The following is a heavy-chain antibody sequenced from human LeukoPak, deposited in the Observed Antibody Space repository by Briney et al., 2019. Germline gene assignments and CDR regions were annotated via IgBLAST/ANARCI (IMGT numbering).Heavy chain of an antibody. CDR2: IYLGHYDT. D-gene: IGHD6-13*01. Sequence: GESLKISCMSSGYNFASYWILWVRQMPGKALEWMGIIYLGHYDTRYSPSFQGQVTISADKSISTDYLQWSSLKASDSAMYYCARQTGYTSSWYDSWGQGTLVTVSS. CDR3: ARQTGYTSSWYDS. CDR1: GYNFASYW. V-gene: IGHV5-51*01. J-gene: IGHJ5*02.